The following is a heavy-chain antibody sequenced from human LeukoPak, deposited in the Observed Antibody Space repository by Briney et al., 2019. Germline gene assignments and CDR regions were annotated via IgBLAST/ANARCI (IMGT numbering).Heavy chain of an antibody. CDR1: GFTFSSYS. V-gene: IGHV3-21*04. CDR3: ARGGWLQFGPYYMDV. CDR2: ISSSSSYI. J-gene: IGHJ6*03. Sequence: GGSLRLSCAASGFTFSSYSMNWVRQAPGKGLEWASSISSSSSYIYYADSVKGRFTISRDNAKNSLYLQMNSLRAEDTAVYYCARGGWLQFGPYYMDVWGKGTTVTVSS. D-gene: IGHD5-24*01.